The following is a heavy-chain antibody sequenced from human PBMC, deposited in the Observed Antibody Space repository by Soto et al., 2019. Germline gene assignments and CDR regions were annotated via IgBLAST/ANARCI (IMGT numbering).Heavy chain of an antibody. V-gene: IGHV1-3*01. J-gene: IGHJ5*02. CDR1: GYTFTSYA. D-gene: IGHD3-3*01. CDR2: INAGNGNT. Sequence: ASVKVSCKASGYTFTSYAMHWVRQAPGQRLEWMGWINAGNGNTKYSQKFQGRVTITRDTSASTAYMELSSLRSEDTAVYYCARSIQGGDYYDFWSGYPSWFDPWGQGTLVTVSS. CDR3: ARSIQGGDYYDFWSGYPSWFDP.